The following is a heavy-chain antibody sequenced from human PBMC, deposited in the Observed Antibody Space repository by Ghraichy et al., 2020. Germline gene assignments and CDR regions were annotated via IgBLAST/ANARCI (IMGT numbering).Heavy chain of an antibody. J-gene: IGHJ3*02. CDR3: AVNDFWSGYYTLNAFDI. Sequence: GESLNISCAASGFTFSSYAMSWVRRAPGKGLEWVSAISGSGGSTYYADSVKVRFTISRDNSKNTLSLQMNSLRAEDTPVYYCAVNDFWSGYYTLNAFDIWGQGTMVTVS. CDR2: ISGSGGST. D-gene: IGHD3-3*01. V-gene: IGHV3-23*01. CDR1: GFTFSSYA.